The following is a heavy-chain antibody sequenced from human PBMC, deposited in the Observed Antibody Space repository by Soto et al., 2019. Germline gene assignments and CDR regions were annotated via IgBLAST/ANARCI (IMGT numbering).Heavy chain of an antibody. CDR1: GYTFTSYA. J-gene: IGHJ6*02. CDR3: ARDIWIQLWLGGGGYYYYGMDV. D-gene: IGHD5-18*01. CDR2: INTNTGNP. Sequence: QVQLVQSGSELKKPGASVKVSCKASGYTFTSYAMNWVRQAPGQGLEWMGWINTNTGNPTYAQGFTGRFVFSLDTSVSTAYLQICSLKAEDTAVYYCARDIWIQLWLGGGGYYYYGMDVWGQGTTVTVSS. V-gene: IGHV7-4-1*01.